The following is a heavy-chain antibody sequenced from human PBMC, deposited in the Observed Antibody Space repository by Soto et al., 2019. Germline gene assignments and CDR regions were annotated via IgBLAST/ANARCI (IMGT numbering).Heavy chain of an antibody. V-gene: IGHV4-31*03. J-gene: IGHJ5*02. Sequence: SETLSLTCTFSVGSISSGGYYCSWMRPHPGKGLEWIGYIFYSGNTYYNPSLKSRVTISVDSSKSQFSLKLTSVTAADTAVYYCARLGIPAPPHFNWFAPWGQATLVSVSS. D-gene: IGHD2-2*01. CDR3: ARLGIPAPPHFNWFAP. CDR1: VGSISSGGYY. CDR2: IFYSGNT.